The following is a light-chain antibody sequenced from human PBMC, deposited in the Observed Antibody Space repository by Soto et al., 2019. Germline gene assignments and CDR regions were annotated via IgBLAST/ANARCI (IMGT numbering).Light chain of an antibody. V-gene: IGLV2-23*01. Sequence: QSVLTQPASVSGSPGQSITISCTGTSSDVGSYNLVSWYQQHPGKAPKLMISEGTKRPSGVSNRFSGSKSGNTASLTISGLQAEDEADYYCSSYAGSSTLLFGGGTKLPVL. J-gene: IGLJ2*01. CDR3: SSYAGSSTLL. CDR2: EGT. CDR1: SSDVGSYNL.